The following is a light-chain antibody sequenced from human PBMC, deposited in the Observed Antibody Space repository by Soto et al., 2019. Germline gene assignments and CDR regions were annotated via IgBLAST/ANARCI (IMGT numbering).Light chain of an antibody. CDR2: QDV. CDR1: KLGDKF. Sequence: SYELTQGPSVSVSPGQTASITCSGDKLGDKFASWYQQKPGQSPVLVIYQDVKRPSGIPERFSGSNSGNTATLTISGTQAMDEADYYCQAWDSSNVVFGGGTKLTVL. CDR3: QAWDSSNVV. J-gene: IGLJ2*01. V-gene: IGLV3-1*01.